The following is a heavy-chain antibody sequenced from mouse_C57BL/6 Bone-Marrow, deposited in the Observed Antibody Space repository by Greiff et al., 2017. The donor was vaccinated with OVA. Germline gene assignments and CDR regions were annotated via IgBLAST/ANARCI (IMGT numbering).Heavy chain of an antibody. Sequence: EVQLVESGPGLVKPSQSLSLTCSVTGYSITSGYYWNWIRQFPGNKLEWMGYISYDGSNNYNPSLKNRISITRDTSKNQFFLKLNSVTTEDTATYYCASDGSRVAWFAYWGQGTLVTVSA. J-gene: IGHJ3*01. CDR2: ISYDGSN. V-gene: IGHV3-6*01. D-gene: IGHD1-1*01. CDR1: GYSITSGYY. CDR3: ASDGSRVAWFAY.